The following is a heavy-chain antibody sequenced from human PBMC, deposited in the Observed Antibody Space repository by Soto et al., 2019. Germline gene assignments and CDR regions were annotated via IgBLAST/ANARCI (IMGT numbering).Heavy chain of an antibody. CDR2: IRGNAYGGTT. Sequence: HPGGSLRLSCTASGFTFGDYAMSWFRQAPGKGLEWVGFIRGNAYGGTTEDAPSVKGRFIISRDDSKSIAYLQMNSLKTEDTAVYYCTRGPDCSSTSCSSVYYGMDVWGQGTTVTVSS. D-gene: IGHD2-2*01. J-gene: IGHJ6*02. CDR3: TRGPDCSSTSCSSVYYGMDV. V-gene: IGHV3-49*03. CDR1: GFTFGDYA.